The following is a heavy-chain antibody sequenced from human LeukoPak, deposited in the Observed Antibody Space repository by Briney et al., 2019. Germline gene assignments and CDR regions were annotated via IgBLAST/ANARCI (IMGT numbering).Heavy chain of an antibody. Sequence: GGSLPLSRAASGFPLSRYRMLWVPQPPGKALEWVAVITYDGSNKYYADSVKGRFTISRDNSKNTLYLQMNSLRAEDTAVYYCAKFVDESDYVSFDYWGQGTLVTVSS. CDR1: GFPLSRYR. J-gene: IGHJ4*02. CDR3: AKFVDESDYVSFDY. V-gene: IGHV3-30*18. CDR2: ITYDGSNK. D-gene: IGHD4-17*01.